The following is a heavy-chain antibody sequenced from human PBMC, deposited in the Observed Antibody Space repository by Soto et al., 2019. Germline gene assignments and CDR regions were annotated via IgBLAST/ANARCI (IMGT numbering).Heavy chain of an antibody. CDR3: AREYYYDSSGYYSP. J-gene: IGHJ5*02. CDR1: GYTFTGYY. CDR2: ISANSGNT. V-gene: IGHV1-18*04. D-gene: IGHD3-22*01. Sequence: GASVKVSCKASGYTFTGYYMHWVRQAPGQGLEWMGWISANSGNTNYAQKLQGRVTMTTDTSTSTAYMELRSLRSDDTAVYYCAREYYYDSSGYYSPWGQGTLVTVSS.